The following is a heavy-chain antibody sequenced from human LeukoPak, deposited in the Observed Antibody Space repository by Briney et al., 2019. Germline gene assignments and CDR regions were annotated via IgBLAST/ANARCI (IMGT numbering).Heavy chain of an antibody. V-gene: IGHV1-18*01. CDR2: ISAYNGNT. Sequence: ASVKVSCKASGYTFTSYGISWVRQAPGQGLEWMGWISAYNGNTNYAQKLQGRVTMTTDTSTSTAYMELRSLRSNDTAVYSCARVGTIFGVVIRSLDYWGQGTLVTVSS. CDR1: GYTFTSYG. CDR3: ARVGTIFGVVIRSLDY. J-gene: IGHJ4*02. D-gene: IGHD3-3*01.